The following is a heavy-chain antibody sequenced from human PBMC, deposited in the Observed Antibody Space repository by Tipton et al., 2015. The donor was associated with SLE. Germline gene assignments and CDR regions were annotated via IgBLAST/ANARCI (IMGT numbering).Heavy chain of an antibody. CDR3: ARSYYFEAFDI. CDR1: GGSLSRGSYY. CDR2: VYTSGSP. D-gene: IGHD3-10*01. J-gene: IGHJ3*02. Sequence: TLSLTCTVSGGSLSRGSYYWSWIRQPAGEGLEWIGRVYTSGSPTYNPSLKSRVTKSVDTSKNQFSLKLSSVTAADTAVYYCARSYYFEAFDIWGQGTMVTVSS. V-gene: IGHV4-61*02.